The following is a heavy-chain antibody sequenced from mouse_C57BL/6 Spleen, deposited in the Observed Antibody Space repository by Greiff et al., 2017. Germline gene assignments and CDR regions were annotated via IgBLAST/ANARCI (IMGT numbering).Heavy chain of an antibody. J-gene: IGHJ1*03. CDR2: IDPSDSYT. CDR3: ARSGTGTYFDV. CDR1: GYTFTSYW. D-gene: IGHD4-1*01. V-gene: IGHV1-50*01. Sequence: QVQLQQPGAELVKPGASVKLSCKASGYTFTSYWMQWVKQRPGQGLEWIGGIDPSDSYTNYNQKFKGKATLTVDTSSSTAYMQLSSLTSEDSAVYYCARSGTGTYFDVWGTGTTVTVSS.